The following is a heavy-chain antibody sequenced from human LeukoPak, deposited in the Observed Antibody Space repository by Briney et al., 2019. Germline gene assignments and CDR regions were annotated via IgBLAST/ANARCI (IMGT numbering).Heavy chain of an antibody. J-gene: IGHJ3*02. V-gene: IGHV1-2*06. CDR3: ARDLTMVRGVIITWAGSDDAFDI. CDR2: INPNSGGT. CDR1: GYTFTGYY. D-gene: IGHD3-10*01. Sequence: ASVKVSCKASGYTFTGYYMHWVRQAPGQGLEWMRRINPNSGGTNYAQRFQGRVTMTRDTSISTAYMELSRLRSDDTAVYYCARDLTMVRGVIITWAGSDDAFDIWAKGQWSPSLQ.